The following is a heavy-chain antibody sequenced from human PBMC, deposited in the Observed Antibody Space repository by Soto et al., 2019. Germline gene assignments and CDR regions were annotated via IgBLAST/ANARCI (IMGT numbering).Heavy chain of an antibody. CDR2: IYYSGST. J-gene: IGHJ6*02. Sequence: SETLSLTCTVSGGSISSGDYYWSWIRQPPGKGLEWIGYIYYSGSTYYNPSLKSRVTISVDTSKNQFSLKLSSVTAADTAVYYCARERYCSGGSCEYYYYGMDVWGQGTTVTVSS. D-gene: IGHD2-15*01. CDR3: ARERYCSGGSCEYYYYGMDV. V-gene: IGHV4-30-4*01. CDR1: GGSISSGDYY.